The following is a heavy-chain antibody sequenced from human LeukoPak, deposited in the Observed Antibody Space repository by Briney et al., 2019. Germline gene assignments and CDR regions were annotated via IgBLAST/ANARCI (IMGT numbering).Heavy chain of an antibody. Sequence: PSETLSLTCTVSGGSISSYYWSWIRQPPGKGLEWIGYIYYSGSTNYNPSLKSRVTISVDTSKNQFSLKLSSVTAADAAVYYCARQPILRYFDWSTIGDAFDIWGQGTMVTVSS. CDR1: GGSISSYY. CDR3: ARQPILRYFDWSTIGDAFDI. D-gene: IGHD3-9*01. V-gene: IGHV4-59*08. J-gene: IGHJ3*02. CDR2: IYYSGST.